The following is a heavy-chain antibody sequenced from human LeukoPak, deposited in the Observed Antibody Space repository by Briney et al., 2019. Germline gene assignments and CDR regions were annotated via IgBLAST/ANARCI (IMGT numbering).Heavy chain of an antibody. CDR1: GFTFSSYG. CDR2: IWYDGSNK. Sequence: GGSLRLSCAASGFTFSSYGMHWVRQAPGKGLEWVAVIWYDGSNKYYADSVKGRFTISRDNSKNTLYLQMNSLRAEDTAVYYCAKQVDRYGPSYYWYFDLWGQGTPVTVSS. V-gene: IGHV3-33*06. D-gene: IGHD3-10*01. J-gene: IGHJ2*01. CDR3: AKQVDRYGPSYYWYFDL.